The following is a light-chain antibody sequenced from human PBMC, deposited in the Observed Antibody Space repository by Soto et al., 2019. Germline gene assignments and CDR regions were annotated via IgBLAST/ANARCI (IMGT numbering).Light chain of an antibody. CDR1: SSDVGRYNY. CDR3: SSYAVSNIYV. Sequence: QSALTQPASVSGSPGQSVTFSCTGTSSDVGRYNYVSWYQQHPGKAPKLVIYGVTQRCSGVPDRFSGSKSGNTASLTVSGLQDEDEGYYYCSSYAVSNIYVFGTGTKVTVL. CDR2: GVT. J-gene: IGLJ1*01. V-gene: IGLV2-8*01.